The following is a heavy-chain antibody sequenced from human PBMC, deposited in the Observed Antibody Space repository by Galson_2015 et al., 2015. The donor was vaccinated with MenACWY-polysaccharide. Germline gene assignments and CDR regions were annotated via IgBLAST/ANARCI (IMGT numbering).Heavy chain of an antibody. V-gene: IGHV3-66*01. CDR1: GFTVSSNY. Sequence: SLRLSCAASGFTVSSNYMSWVRQAPGRGLEWVSIMYSGGNTYYSDSVRGRFTISRDNSKNTLSLQMNSLGAGDTAVYYCAREDEYNTPFEQWGRGTLVTVSP. J-gene: IGHJ4*02. D-gene: IGHD1-14*01. CDR3: AREDEYNTPFEQ. CDR2: MYSGGNT.